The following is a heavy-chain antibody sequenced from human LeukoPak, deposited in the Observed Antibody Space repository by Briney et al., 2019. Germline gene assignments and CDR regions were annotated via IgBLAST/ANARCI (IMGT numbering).Heavy chain of an antibody. CDR3: ARSPTSSNFDI. CDR2: IYYSGST. J-gene: IGHJ3*02. CDR1: GGSISSYY. V-gene: IGHV4-59*08. Sequence: SETLSLTCTVSGGSISSYYWSWIRQPPGKGLVWIGYIYYSGSTNYNPSLKSRVTISVDTSKNQFSLNLSSVTAADTAVYYCARSPTSSNFDIWGQGTMVTVSS.